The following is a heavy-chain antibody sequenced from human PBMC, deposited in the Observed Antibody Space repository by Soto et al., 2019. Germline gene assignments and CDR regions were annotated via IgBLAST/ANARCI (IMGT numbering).Heavy chain of an antibody. V-gene: IGHV1-3*01. CDR2: INAGNGKT. CDR1: GYTFSNYA. J-gene: IGHJ6*02. Sequence: ASVKVSCKASGYTFSNYATHWVRQAPGQRLEWMGWINAGNGKTKYSQNFQGRVTITRDTSTSTAYMYLRSPRSDDTAVYYCARDQGITTFGVYSMYYYGMDVWGQGTTVTVSS. D-gene: IGHD3-3*01. CDR3: ARDQGITTFGVYSMYYYGMDV.